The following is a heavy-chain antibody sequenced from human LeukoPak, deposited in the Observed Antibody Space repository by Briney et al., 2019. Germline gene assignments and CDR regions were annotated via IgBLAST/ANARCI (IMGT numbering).Heavy chain of an antibody. V-gene: IGHV4-31*03. D-gene: IGHD3-10*01. CDR2: IYYSGST. J-gene: IGHJ4*02. CDR3: AREGRHSDLDY. Sequence: SQTLSLTCTVSGGSISSGDYYWSWIRQHPGKGLEWIGYIYYSGSTYYNPSLKSRITISVDTSKNQFSLKLSSVTAADTAVYYCAREGRHSDLDYWGQGTLVTVSS. CDR1: GGSISSGDYY.